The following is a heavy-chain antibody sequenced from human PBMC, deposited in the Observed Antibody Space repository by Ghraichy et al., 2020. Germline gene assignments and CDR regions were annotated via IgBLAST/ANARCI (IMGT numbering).Heavy chain of an antibody. CDR2: IYWNDDK. CDR1: GFSLSTSGVA. V-gene: IGHV2-5*01. CDR3: AHILGGCTGGHYSPLRFDY. D-gene: IGHD2-8*02. J-gene: IGHJ4*02. Sequence: SGPTLVKPTQTLTLTCTFSGFSLSTSGVAVGWIRQPPGKALEWLALIYWNDDKRYSPSLKSRLTITKDTSKNQVVLIMTNMDPVDTATYYCAHILGGCTGGHYSPLRFDYWGQGTLVTVSS.